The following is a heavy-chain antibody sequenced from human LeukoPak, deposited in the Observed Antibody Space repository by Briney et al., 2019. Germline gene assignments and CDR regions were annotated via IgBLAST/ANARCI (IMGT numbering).Heavy chain of an antibody. V-gene: IGHV1-69*04. Sequence: SVKVSCKASGGTFSSYAISWVRQAPGQGLEWMGRIIPILGIANYAQKFQGRVTITADKSTSTAYMELSSLRSEDTAVYYCARESAVVRGVMDYWGQGTLATVSS. CDR2: IIPILGIA. J-gene: IGHJ4*02. D-gene: IGHD3-10*01. CDR3: ARESAVVRGVMDY. CDR1: GGTFSSYA.